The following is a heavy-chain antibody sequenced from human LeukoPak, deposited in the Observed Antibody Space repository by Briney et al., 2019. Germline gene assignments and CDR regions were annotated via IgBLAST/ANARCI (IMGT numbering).Heavy chain of an antibody. Sequence: SETLSLTCAVYGGSFSGYYWSWIRQPPGKGLEWIGEINHSGSTNCNPSLKSRVTISVDTSKNQFSLKLSSVTAADTAVYYCARRQRYQLLSVWGQGTLVTVSS. CDR1: GGSFSGYY. D-gene: IGHD2-2*01. J-gene: IGHJ4*02. CDR3: ARRQRYQLLSV. V-gene: IGHV4-34*01. CDR2: INHSGST.